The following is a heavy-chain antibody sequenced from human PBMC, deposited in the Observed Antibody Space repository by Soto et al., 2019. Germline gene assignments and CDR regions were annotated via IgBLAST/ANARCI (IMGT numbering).Heavy chain of an antibody. J-gene: IGHJ6*02. CDR1: GFPFSSYS. CDR3: ARDRHDFWSGYYIRTDKYYYYGMDV. D-gene: IGHD3-3*01. Sequence: PGGSLRLSCAASGFPFSSYSMNWVRPAPGKGLEWVSSISSSSSYIYYADSVKGRFTISRDNAKNSLYLQMNSLRAEDTAVYYCARDRHDFWSGYYIRTDKYYYYGMDVWGQGTTVTVSS. CDR2: ISSSSSYI. V-gene: IGHV3-21*01.